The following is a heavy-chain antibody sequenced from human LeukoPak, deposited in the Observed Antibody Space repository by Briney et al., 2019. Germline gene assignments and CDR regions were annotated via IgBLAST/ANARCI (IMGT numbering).Heavy chain of an antibody. CDR1: GGSFSGYY. CDR2: IIHSGST. V-gene: IGHV4-34*01. Sequence: SETLSLTCAVYGGSFSGYYWSWIRQPPGKGLEWIGEIIHSGSTNYNPSLKSRVTISVDTSKNQFSLKLSSVTAADTAVYYCARGRVGATTRFDYYYGMDVWGQGTTVTVSS. CDR3: ARGRVGATTRFDYYYGMDV. J-gene: IGHJ6*02. D-gene: IGHD1-26*01.